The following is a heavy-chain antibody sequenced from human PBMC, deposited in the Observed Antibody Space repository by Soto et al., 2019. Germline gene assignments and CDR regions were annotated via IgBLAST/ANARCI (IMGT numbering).Heavy chain of an antibody. CDR3: ARDAGDASSSSHFDWFDP. CDR2: IIPIFGTA. D-gene: IGHD6-6*01. V-gene: IGHV1-69*01. J-gene: IGHJ5*02. Sequence: QVQLVQSGAEVKKPGSSVKVSCKGSGGTFSSYAISWVRQAPGQGLEWMGGIIPIFGTANYAQKFQGRVTITADESTSTAYMELSSLRSEDTAVYYCARDAGDASSSSHFDWFDPWGQGTLVTVSS. CDR1: GGTFSSYA.